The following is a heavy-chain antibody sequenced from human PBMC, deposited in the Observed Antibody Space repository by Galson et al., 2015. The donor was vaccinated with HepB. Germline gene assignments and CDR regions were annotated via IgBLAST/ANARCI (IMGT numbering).Heavy chain of an antibody. V-gene: IGHV1-18*01. Sequence: SVKVSCKASGYTFTSYGISWVRQAPGQGLEWMGWISAYNGNTNYAQKLQGRVTMTTDTSTSTAYMELRSLRSDDTAVYYCARAMGGGTSSSWYRYYYYGMDVWGQGTTVTVSS. D-gene: IGHD6-13*01. CDR1: GYTFTSYG. CDR2: ISAYNGNT. J-gene: IGHJ6*02. CDR3: ARAMGGGTSSSWYRYYYYGMDV.